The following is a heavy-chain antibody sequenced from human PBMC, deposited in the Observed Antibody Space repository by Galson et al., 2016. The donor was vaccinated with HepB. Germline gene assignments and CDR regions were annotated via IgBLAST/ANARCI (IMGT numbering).Heavy chain of an antibody. CDR2: IDPQGGSI. CDR3: TSRGAAVADVY. J-gene: IGHJ4*02. Sequence: SLRLSCADSGITFTNYWMDWVRQVPGRGLEWVSRIDPQGGSIKYVDSVKGRFTISRDNAKDTLYLQMNSLRAEDTAVYYCTSRGAAVADVYWGQGTLVTVSS. V-gene: IGHV3-74*01. CDR1: GITFTNYW. D-gene: IGHD4-23*01.